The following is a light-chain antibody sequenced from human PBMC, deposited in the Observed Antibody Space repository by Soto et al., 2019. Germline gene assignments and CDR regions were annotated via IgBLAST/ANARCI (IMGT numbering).Light chain of an antibody. CDR1: SSNIGNNF. Sequence: QSVLTQPPSVSAAPGQRVTMSCSGTSSNIGNNFVSWYQHFPGTAPKLLIYDNNKRPSGTPDRFSGSKSATSATLGITGLQTGDEADYYCGTWDTSLSVVVFGGVTKLTVL. CDR2: DNN. J-gene: IGLJ3*02. CDR3: GTWDTSLSVVV. V-gene: IGLV1-51*01.